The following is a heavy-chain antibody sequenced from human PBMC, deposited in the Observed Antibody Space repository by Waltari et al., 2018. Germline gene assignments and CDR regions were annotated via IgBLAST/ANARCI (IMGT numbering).Heavy chain of an antibody. D-gene: IGHD6-13*01. V-gene: IGHV4-39*01. J-gene: IGHJ3*02. CDR3: ARPKYSSSWYDAFDI. Sequence: QLQLQESGPGLVKPSETLSLTCTVSGGSISSSSYYWGWIRQPPGKGLEWSGSIYYSGSTYYTPSLKGRVTISVDTSKNQFSLKLSSVPAADTAVYYCARPKYSSSWYDAFDIWGQGTMVTVSS. CDR1: GGSISSSSYY. CDR2: IYYSGST.